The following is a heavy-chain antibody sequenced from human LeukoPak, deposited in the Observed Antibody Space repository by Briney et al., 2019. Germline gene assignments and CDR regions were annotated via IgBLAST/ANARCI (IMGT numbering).Heavy chain of an antibody. CDR1: GYLISSGYY. D-gene: IGHD3-10*02. V-gene: IGHV4-38-2*02. CDR3: ARVVPAASYYYGIDV. CDR2: VYHGGDL. J-gene: IGHJ6*02. Sequence: SETLSLTCSVSGYLISSGYYWGWIRQSPGKGLEWIGTVYHGGDLFYISSLKSRVTISIDTSKNQFSLNLTSVTADDTAVYYCARVVPAASYYYGIDVWGRGTTVTVSS.